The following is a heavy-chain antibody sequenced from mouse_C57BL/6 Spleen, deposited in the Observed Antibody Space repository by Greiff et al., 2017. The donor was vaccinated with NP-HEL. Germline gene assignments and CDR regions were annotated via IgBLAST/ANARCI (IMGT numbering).Heavy chain of an antibody. Sequence: EVQVVESEGGLVQPGSSMKLSCTASGFTFSDYYMAWVRQVPEKGLEWVANINYDGSSTYYLDSLKSRFIISRDNAKNILYLQMSSLKSEDTATYYCARGQLGLYFDYWGQGTTLTVSS. CDR3: ARGQLGLYFDY. V-gene: IGHV5-16*01. D-gene: IGHD4-1*02. CDR2: INYDGSST. CDR1: GFTFSDYY. J-gene: IGHJ2*01.